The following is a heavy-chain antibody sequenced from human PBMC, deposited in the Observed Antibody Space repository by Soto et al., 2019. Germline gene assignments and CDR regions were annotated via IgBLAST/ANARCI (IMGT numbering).Heavy chain of an antibody. CDR2: IYYSGST. CDR1: GGSISSWDYS. D-gene: IGHD2-15*01. CDR3: ARGGCSGSSCYSENIDY. V-gene: IGHV4-30-4*01. J-gene: IGHJ4*02. Sequence: QVQLQESGPGLVKPSPTLSLTCTFSGGSISSWDYSWSWIRQPPGKGPEWTGYIYYSGSTYYNPCLMIRVIIAGDTSKNQFSLKLSSLTAADTAVYYCARGGCSGSSCYSENIDYWGQRTLVTVSS.